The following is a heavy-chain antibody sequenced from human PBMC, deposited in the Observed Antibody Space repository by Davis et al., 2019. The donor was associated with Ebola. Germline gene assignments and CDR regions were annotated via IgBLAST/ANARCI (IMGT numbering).Heavy chain of an antibody. CDR2: IYYSGST. Sequence: SETLSLTCTVSGGSLSSYYWSWIRQPPGKGLEWIGYIYYSGSTNYNPSLKSRVTISVDTSKNQFSLKLSSVTAADTAVYYCARGKYYYGMDVWGQGTTVTVSS. J-gene: IGHJ6*02. CDR3: ARGKYYYGMDV. V-gene: IGHV4-59*01. CDR1: GGSLSSYY.